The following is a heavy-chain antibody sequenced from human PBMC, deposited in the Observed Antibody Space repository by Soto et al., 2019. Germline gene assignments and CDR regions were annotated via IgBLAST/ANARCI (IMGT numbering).Heavy chain of an antibody. D-gene: IGHD3-22*01. J-gene: IGHJ6*02. V-gene: IGHV1-69*06. Sequence: SVKVSCKASGGTFSSYAISWVRQAPGQGLEWMGGIIPIFGTANYAQKFQGRVTITADKSTSTAYMELSSLRSEDTAVYYCARATYYYDSSGYPTRGMDVWGQGTTVTVSS. CDR1: GGTFSSYA. CDR2: IIPIFGTA. CDR3: ARATYYYDSSGYPTRGMDV.